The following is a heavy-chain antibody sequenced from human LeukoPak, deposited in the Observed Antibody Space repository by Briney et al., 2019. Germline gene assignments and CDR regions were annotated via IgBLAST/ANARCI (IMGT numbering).Heavy chain of an antibody. V-gene: IGHV4-39*01. CDR2: IYYSGST. Sequence: SETLSLTCTVSGGSISSSSYYWGWIRQPPGKGLEWIGSIYYSGSTYYNPSLKSRVTISVDTSKNQFSLKLSSVTAADTAVYYCARAAGITGTTAGDDHWGQGTLVTVSS. CDR3: ARAAGITGTTAGDDH. CDR1: GGSISSSSYY. J-gene: IGHJ4*02. D-gene: IGHD1-7*01.